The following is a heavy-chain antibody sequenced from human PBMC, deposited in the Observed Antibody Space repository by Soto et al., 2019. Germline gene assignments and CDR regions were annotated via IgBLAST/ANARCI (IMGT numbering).Heavy chain of an antibody. CDR2: IYPGDSDT. D-gene: IGHD2-2*02. CDR3: ARAPYTSGGLDG. Sequence: GESLKISCETSGYSFTNFWIAWVRQMPGKGLECVGVIYPGDSDTKYSPSFQGQVTISADKSINTAYLHWSGLKASDTAMYYWARAPYTSGGLDGWGQGTTVTVSS. V-gene: IGHV5-51*01. CDR1: GYSFTNFW. J-gene: IGHJ6*02.